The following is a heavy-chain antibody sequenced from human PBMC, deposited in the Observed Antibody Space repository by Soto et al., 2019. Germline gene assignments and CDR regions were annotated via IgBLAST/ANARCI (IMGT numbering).Heavy chain of an antibody. CDR3: TAPLYSSSWYRLYYFDA. D-gene: IGHD6-13*01. V-gene: IGHV3-15*01. Sequence: LIXSCAASGFAFSNACMSWVRQAPGKGLEWVGRIKSKTDGGTTDYAAPVKGRFTISRDDSKNTLYLQMNSLKTEDTAVYYCTAPLYSSSWYRLYYFDAWGQGTLVTVSS. CDR2: IKSKTDGGTT. CDR1: GFAFSNAC. J-gene: IGHJ4*02.